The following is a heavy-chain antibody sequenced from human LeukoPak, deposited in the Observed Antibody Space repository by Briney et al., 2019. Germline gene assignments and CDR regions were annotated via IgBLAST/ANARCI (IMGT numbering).Heavy chain of an antibody. CDR1: GFTFSSYG. CDR3: AKGLVVRGYYYYGMDV. J-gene: IGHJ6*04. Sequence: RRSLRLSCAASGFTFSSYGMHWVRQAPGKGLEWVAVISYDGSNKYYADSVKGRFTISRDNSKNTLYLQMNSLRAEDTAVYYCAKGLVVRGYYYYGMDVWGKGTTVTVSS. CDR2: ISYDGSNK. D-gene: IGHD2-2*01. V-gene: IGHV3-30*18.